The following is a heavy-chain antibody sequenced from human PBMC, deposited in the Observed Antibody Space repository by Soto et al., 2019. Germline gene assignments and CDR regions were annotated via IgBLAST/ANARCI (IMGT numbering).Heavy chain of an antibody. CDR3: ARGGDSRDWYFDL. J-gene: IGHJ2*01. D-gene: IGHD6-13*01. Sequence: ASVKVSCKASGGTFSSYAISWVRQAPGQGLEWMGWIIPIFDTANYAQKFQGRVTITAYVSTSTAYLELSSLRSEVTAVYYYARGGDSRDWYFDLWGRGTLVTVSS. V-gene: IGHV1-69*13. CDR1: GGTFSSYA. CDR2: IIPIFDTA.